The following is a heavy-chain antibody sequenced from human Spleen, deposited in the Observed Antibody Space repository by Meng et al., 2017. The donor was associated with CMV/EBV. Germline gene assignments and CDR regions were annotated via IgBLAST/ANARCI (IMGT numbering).Heavy chain of an antibody. V-gene: IGHV3-21*01. CDR3: ARVFTSTGDRGDYYYGMDV. CDR1: GFTFNDYA. CDR2: ISSSSSYI. Sequence: SCKASGFTFNDYAMGWVRQAPGKGLEWVSSISSSSSYIYYADSVKGRFTISRDNAKNSLYLQMNSLRAEDTAVYYCARVFTSTGDRGDYYYGMDVWGQGTTVTVSS. J-gene: IGHJ6*02. D-gene: IGHD7-27*01.